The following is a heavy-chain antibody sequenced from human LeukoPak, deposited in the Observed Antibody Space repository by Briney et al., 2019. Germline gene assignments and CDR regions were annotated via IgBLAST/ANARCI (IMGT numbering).Heavy chain of an antibody. Sequence: GGSLRLSCAASGFTFSSYEMNWVRQAPGKGLEWVSYISSSGSTIYYADSVKGRFTISRDNAKNSLYLQMNSLRAEDTAVYYCAREPTYTSSWYATCDYWGQGIQVTVSS. D-gene: IGHD6-13*01. V-gene: IGHV3-48*03. CDR2: ISSSGSTI. CDR1: GFTFSSYE. J-gene: IGHJ4*02. CDR3: AREPTYTSSWYATCDY.